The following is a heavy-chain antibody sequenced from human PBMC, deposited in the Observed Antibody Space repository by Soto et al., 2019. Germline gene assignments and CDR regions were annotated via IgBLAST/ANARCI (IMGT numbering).Heavy chain of an antibody. Sequence: QVQLQQWGAGLLKPAETLSLTCAVYGGSFSGYYWTWIRQPPGKGLEWIGEINQSGFTNYNPSLAGRVTMSVDTSKNQFSLRLSSVTAADTAVYYCARFPFDRSSWTNPRYFDYWGQGTLVTVSS. D-gene: IGHD6-13*01. V-gene: IGHV4-34*01. CDR2: INQSGFT. CDR1: GGSFSGYY. J-gene: IGHJ4*02. CDR3: ARFPFDRSSWTNPRYFDY.